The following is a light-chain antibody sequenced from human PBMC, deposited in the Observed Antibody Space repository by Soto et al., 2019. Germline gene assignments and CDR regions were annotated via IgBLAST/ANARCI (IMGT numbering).Light chain of an antibody. CDR2: DSS. CDR3: QRYNNWPLT. J-gene: IGKJ4*01. CDR1: QGIGST. Sequence: EIVLTQSPGALSVSPGERVTLSCRASQGIGSTLAWYQQKPGQTPRLLIYDSSTRAIGIPTRFSGCRSGTEFTLTINGLQSEDFAVYYCQRYNNWPLTFGGGTKVDIK. V-gene: IGKV3-15*01.